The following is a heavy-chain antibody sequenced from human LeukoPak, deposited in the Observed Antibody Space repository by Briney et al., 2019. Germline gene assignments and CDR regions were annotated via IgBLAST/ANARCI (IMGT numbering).Heavy chain of an antibody. CDR1: GFTFSSYE. CDR2: ITGSGDRT. J-gene: IGHJ6*03. Sequence: GGSLRLSCAASGFTFSSYEMNWVRQAPGQGLEWVSTITGSGDRTYYADSVKGRFTISRDNSKNTLYLQINSLRAEDTALFYCAKGAGNRGYYYYMDVWGKGTTVTISS. V-gene: IGHV3-23*01. D-gene: IGHD1-1*01. CDR3: AKGAGNRGYYYYMDV.